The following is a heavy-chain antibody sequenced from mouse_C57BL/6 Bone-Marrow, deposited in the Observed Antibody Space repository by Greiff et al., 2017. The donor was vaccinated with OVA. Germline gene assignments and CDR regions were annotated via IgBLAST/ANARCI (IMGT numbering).Heavy chain of an antibody. CDR3: ARDYGSSSWFAY. D-gene: IGHD1-1*01. Sequence: EVQLVESGPELVKPGASVKIPCKASGYTFTDYNMDWVKQSHGKSLEWIGDINPNNGGTIYNQKFKGKATLTVDKSSSTAYMELRSLTSEDTAVYYCARDYGSSSWFAYWGQGTLVTVSA. CDR1: GYTFTDYN. V-gene: IGHV1-18*01. CDR2: INPNNGGT. J-gene: IGHJ3*01.